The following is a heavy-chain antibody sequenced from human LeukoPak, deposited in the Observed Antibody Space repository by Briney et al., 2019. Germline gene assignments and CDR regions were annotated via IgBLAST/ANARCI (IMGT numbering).Heavy chain of an antibody. CDR3: ARKITMVRGPLIKGYIDL. V-gene: IGHV3-23*01. CDR1: GFTFMNYV. D-gene: IGHD3-10*01. Sequence: PGGSLRLSCSGSGFTFMNYVMAWVRQAPGKGLEWVSSIRLGGGLTHSADPVKGRFIISRDMNTLFLQMNNLRPEDTAMYYCARKITMVRGPLIKGYIDLWGRGTLVSVSS. J-gene: IGHJ2*01. CDR2: IRLGGGLT.